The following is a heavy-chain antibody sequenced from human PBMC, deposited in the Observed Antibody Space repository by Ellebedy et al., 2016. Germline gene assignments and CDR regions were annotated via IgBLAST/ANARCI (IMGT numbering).Heavy chain of an antibody. CDR3: ARADTGFNWLNP. V-gene: IGHV4-4*07. CDR1: GDSISNYY. D-gene: IGHD3-9*01. CDR2: FYTSGIA. Sequence: SETLSLTXTVSGDSISNYYWSWIRQPAGKGLEWIGRFYTSGIAEYNPSLKSRVTMSVDTSRNKVSLSLSSVTAADTAVYYCARADTGFNWLNPWGPGTLVTVSS. J-gene: IGHJ5*02.